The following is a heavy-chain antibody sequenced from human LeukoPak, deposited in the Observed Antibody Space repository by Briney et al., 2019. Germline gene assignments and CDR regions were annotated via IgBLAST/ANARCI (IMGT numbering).Heavy chain of an antibody. J-gene: IGHJ5*02. CDR1: GFTFSTYA. CDR2: ISGSGSST. D-gene: IGHD2-15*01. V-gene: IGHV3-23*01. Sequence: GGSLRLSCAASGFTFSTYAMIWVRQAPGKGLEWVSAISGSGSSTYYADSVKGRFTISRDNSKNTLYLQMNSLRAEDTAVYYCAKDPKFEGYCSSGSCYSNPWGQGTLVTVSS. CDR3: AKDPKFEGYCSSGSCYSNP.